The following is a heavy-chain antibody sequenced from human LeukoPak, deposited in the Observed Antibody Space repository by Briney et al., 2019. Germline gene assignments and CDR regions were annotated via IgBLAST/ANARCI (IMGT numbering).Heavy chain of an antibody. Sequence: SETLSLTCTVSGGSISSSSYYWGWIRQPPWKGLEWIGTIYYSGSTYYNPSLKSRVTISVDKSKNQFSLKLSSVTAADTAVYYCARHWDSGYDLNFDYWGQGTLVTVSS. CDR3: ARHWDSGYDLNFDY. CDR2: IYYSGST. D-gene: IGHD5-12*01. CDR1: GGSISSSSYY. J-gene: IGHJ4*02. V-gene: IGHV4-39*01.